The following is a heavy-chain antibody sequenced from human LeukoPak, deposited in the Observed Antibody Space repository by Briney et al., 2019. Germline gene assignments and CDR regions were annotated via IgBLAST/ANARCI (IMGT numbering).Heavy chain of an antibody. CDR3: LAYCGGDCPNWFDP. J-gene: IGHJ5*02. V-gene: IGHV1-69*06. Sequence: SVKVSCKASGGTFISYAISWVRQAPGQGLEWMGGIIPIFGTANYAQKFQGRVTITADKSTSTAYMELSSLRSEDTAVYYCLAYCGGDCPNWFDPWGQGTLVTVSS. D-gene: IGHD2-21*01. CDR2: IIPIFGTA. CDR1: GGTFISYA.